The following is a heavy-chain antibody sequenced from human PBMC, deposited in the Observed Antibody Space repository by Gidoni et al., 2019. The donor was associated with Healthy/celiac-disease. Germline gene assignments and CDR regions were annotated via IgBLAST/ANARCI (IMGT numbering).Heavy chain of an antibody. CDR3: ATREAGYSSSWYDAFDI. CDR2: ISSSGSTI. CDR1: GFTFSSYE. Sequence: EVQLVESGGGLVQPGGSLRLSCAASGFTFSSYEMNWVRQAPGKGLEWFSYISSSGSTIYYADSVKGRFTISRDNAKNSLYLQMNSLRAEDTAVYYCATREAGYSSSWYDAFDIWGQGTMVTVSS. J-gene: IGHJ3*02. V-gene: IGHV3-48*03. D-gene: IGHD6-13*01.